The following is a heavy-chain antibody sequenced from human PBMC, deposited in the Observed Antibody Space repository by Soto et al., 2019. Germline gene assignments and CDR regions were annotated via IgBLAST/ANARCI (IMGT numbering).Heavy chain of an antibody. CDR2: INRHGDST. CDR1: GFGFDEYG. CDR3: ARDHRWGYEYGDYGDS. J-gene: IGHJ4*02. Sequence: EVSLVESGGGVVRPGGSLRLSCAASGFGFDEYGMSWVRQGPGKGLEWASGINRHGDSTGYADSVKGRFTMSRDTAKTSLYLQTNGLRAEDTALYYCARDHRWGYEYGDYGDSWGQGTLVTVSS. D-gene: IGHD4-17*01. V-gene: IGHV3-20*04.